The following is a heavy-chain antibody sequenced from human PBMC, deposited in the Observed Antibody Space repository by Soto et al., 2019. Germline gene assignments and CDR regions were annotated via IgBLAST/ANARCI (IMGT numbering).Heavy chain of an antibody. J-gene: IGHJ4*02. CDR2: ISTYNGKT. V-gene: IGHV1-18*01. CDR1: GYTFSTYP. CDR3: ARDRVEAALGTFDQ. D-gene: IGHD6-13*01. Sequence: QEELVQSGAEVKKPGASVTVSCKTSGYTFSTYPISWVRQAPGQGLEWVGWISTYNGKTNYGQKFQGRVTITTDTSASTAYMNLRNLRSDDTAVYYCARDRVEAALGTFDQWGQGTLVTVSS.